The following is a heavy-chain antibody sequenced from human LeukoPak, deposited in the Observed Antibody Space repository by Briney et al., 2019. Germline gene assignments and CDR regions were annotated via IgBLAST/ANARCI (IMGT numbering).Heavy chain of an antibody. CDR1: GPSPRTRGMG. Sequence: SGPTLVKPPQTLTLTCAFSGPSPRTRGMGVSWILQPPGKALECLPRSVWDDDKLYSTSLKTMLTISKDTSKNQVVLTMTNMDPVNTATYYCARIGGCSGGSCYYLGAFDIWGQGTMVTVSS. CDR3: ARIGGCSGGSCYYLGAFDI. CDR2: SVWDDDK. V-gene: IGHV2-70*04. J-gene: IGHJ3*02. D-gene: IGHD2-15*01.